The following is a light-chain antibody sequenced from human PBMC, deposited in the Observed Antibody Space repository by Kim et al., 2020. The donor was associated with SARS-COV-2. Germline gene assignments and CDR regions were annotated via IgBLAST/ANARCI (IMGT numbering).Light chain of an antibody. Sequence: DIQMTQSPSSLSASVGDRVTISCRASQSISRHLNWYQQKPGKAPKLLIYAASSLQSGVPSRFSGSGSGTDFTLTISSLQPEDFATYYCQQSYSTLTFGGGTKVDMK. CDR3: QQSYSTLT. V-gene: IGKV1-39*01. J-gene: IGKJ4*01. CDR2: AAS. CDR1: QSISRH.